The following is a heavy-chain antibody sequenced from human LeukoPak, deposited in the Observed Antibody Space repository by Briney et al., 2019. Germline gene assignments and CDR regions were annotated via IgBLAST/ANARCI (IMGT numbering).Heavy chain of an antibody. D-gene: IGHD6-19*01. V-gene: IGHV3-48*04. Sequence: GGSLRLSCAASGFTFSSYSMNWVRQAPGKGLEWVSYISSSSSTIYYADSVKGRFTISRDNAKNSLYLQMNSLRAEDTAVYYCARSYSSGWYRFWFDPWGQGTLVTVSS. CDR3: ARSYSSGWYRFWFDP. CDR2: ISSSSSTI. CDR1: GFTFSSYS. J-gene: IGHJ5*02.